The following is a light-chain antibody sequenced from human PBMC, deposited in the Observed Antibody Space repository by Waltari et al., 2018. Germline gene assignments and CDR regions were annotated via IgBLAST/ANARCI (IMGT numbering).Light chain of an antibody. CDR2: DAS. J-gene: IGKJ5*01. Sequence: IGLTQSPGTLSLSPGERATLSCRASQSVGSFLSWYQQNPCQAPRLLIYDASNRAAGLPARCSGSGSGTEFTLTISSLEPEDFAVYYCQQRSNWPRITFGQGTRLEI. V-gene: IGKV3-11*01. CDR3: QQRSNWPRIT. CDR1: QSVGSF.